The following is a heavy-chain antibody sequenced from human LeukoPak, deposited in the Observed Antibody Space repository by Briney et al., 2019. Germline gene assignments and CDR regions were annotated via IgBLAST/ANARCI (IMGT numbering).Heavy chain of an antibody. V-gene: IGHV1-2*02. CDR1: GYTFTGYY. CDR2: INPNSGGT. CDR3: ATPSGQWPKLPRTPLDY. J-gene: IGHJ4*02. D-gene: IGHD6-19*01. Sequence: ASVKVSCKASGYTFTGYYMHWVRQAPGQGLEWMGWINPNSGGTNYAQKFQGRVTMTRDTSISTAYMELSRLRSDDTAVYYCATPSGQWPKLPRTPLDYWGQGTLVTVSS.